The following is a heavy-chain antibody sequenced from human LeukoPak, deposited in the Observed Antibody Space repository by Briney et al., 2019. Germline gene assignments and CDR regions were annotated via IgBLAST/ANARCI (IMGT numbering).Heavy chain of an antibody. CDR2: IYPGDSDT. D-gene: IGHD2-15*01. CDR1: GSPFTNCW. CDR3: ARLTRYCSGDSCYFDY. Sequence: GESLQISCQGSGSPFTNCWIGWVRQVPGKGLEWMGIIYPGDSDTRYSPSFQGQVTISADKSINTAYLQWSSLKASDTAIYYCARLTRYCSGDSCYFDYWGQGTLVTVSS. J-gene: IGHJ4*02. V-gene: IGHV5-51*01.